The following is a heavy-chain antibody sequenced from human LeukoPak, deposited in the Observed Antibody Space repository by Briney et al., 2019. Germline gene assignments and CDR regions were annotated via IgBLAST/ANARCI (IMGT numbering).Heavy chain of an antibody. CDR2: IYYTGSA. D-gene: IGHD1-1*01. V-gene: IGHV4-30-4*08. J-gene: IGHJ3*02. Sequence: SETLSLTCTVSGGAISSDDYYWTWIRQPPGRGLEWIGYIYYTGSAYYNPSLKSRVTISLDRSKNQFSLKVTSVTAADTAVYYCARESTYFDATGSEGFDIWGQGTMVTVSS. CDR3: ARESTYFDATGSEGFDI. CDR1: GGAISSDDYY.